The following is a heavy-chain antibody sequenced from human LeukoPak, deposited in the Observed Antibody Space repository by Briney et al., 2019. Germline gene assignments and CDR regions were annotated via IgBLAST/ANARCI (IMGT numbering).Heavy chain of an antibody. J-gene: IGHJ4*02. CDR2: INPNSGGT. CDR3: ASKPLLGYCSSTSCYTLDY. D-gene: IGHD2-2*02. CDR1: GYTFTGYY. V-gene: IGHV1-2*02. Sequence: GASVKVSCKASGYTFTGYYMHWVRQAPGQGLEWMGWINPNSGGTNYAQKFQGRVTMTRDTSISTAYMELSRLRSDDTAVYYCASKPLLGYCSSTSCYTLDYWGQGTLVTVSS.